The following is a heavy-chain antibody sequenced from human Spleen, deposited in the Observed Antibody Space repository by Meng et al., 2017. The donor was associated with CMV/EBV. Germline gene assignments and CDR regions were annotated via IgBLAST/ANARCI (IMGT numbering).Heavy chain of an antibody. J-gene: IGHJ4*02. CDR2: IIPIFGTA. CDR1: TLSSYA. D-gene: IGHD2-15*01. CDR3: ARGSYCSGGSCYSRFDY. Sequence: TLSSYAISWVRQAPGQGLEWRGGIIPIFGTANYAQKFQGRVTITTDESTSTAYMELRSLRSEDTAVYYCARGSYCSGGSCYSRFDYWGQGTLVTVSS. V-gene: IGHV1-69*05.